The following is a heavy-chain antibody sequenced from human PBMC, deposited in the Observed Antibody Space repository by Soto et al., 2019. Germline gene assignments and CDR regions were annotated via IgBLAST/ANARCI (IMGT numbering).Heavy chain of an antibody. V-gene: IGHV3-11*01. CDR3: ARDPPGETAMPYFDY. CDR2: ISSSGSTI. D-gene: IGHD5-18*01. CDR1: GFIFSDYY. Sequence: GGTLRLSYAASGFIFSDYYMSRIRQDPGKGLEWVSYISSSGSTIYYADSVKGRFTISRDNAKNSLYLQMNSLRAEDTAVYYCARDPPGETAMPYFDYWGQGTLVTVSS. J-gene: IGHJ4*02.